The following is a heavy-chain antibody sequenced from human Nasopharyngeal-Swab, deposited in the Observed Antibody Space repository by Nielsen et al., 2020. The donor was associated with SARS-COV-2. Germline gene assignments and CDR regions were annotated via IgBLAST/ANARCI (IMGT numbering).Heavy chain of an antibody. V-gene: IGHV3-48*03. D-gene: IGHD5-12*01. J-gene: IGHJ5*02. CDR2: ISSSGSTI. CDR3: ARVSGYSGYDFYNWFDP. CDR1: GFTFSSYE. Sequence: SLKISCAASGFTFSSYEMNWVRQAPGKGLEWVSYISSSGSTIYYADSVKGRFTISRDNAKNSLYLQMNSLRAEDTAVHYCARVSGYSGYDFYNWFDPWGQGTLVTVSS.